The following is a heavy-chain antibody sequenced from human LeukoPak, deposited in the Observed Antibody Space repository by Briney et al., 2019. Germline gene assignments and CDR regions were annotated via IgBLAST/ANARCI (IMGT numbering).Heavy chain of an antibody. CDR3: ARHSYNYYGLDV. CDR2: IYYSGTT. V-gene: IGHV4-59*08. Sequence: SETLSLTCIVSGGSFSPYYWSWIRQPPGKGLEWIGYIYYSGTTNYNPSLKSRVTMSVDTSNNHLSLRLTSVTAADTALYYCARHSYNYYGLDVWGQGTTITVSS. CDR1: GGSFSPYY. J-gene: IGHJ6*02.